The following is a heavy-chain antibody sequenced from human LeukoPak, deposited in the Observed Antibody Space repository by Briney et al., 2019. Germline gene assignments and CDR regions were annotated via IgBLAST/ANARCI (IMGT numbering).Heavy chain of an antibody. Sequence: SENLSLTCAVYGGSFSGYYWSWIRQPPGKGLEWIGEINHSGSTNYNPSLKSRVTISVDTSKNQFSLKLSSVTAADTAVYYCARRLLWFGELSYMDVWGKGTTVTISS. CDR3: ARRLLWFGELSYMDV. CDR2: INHSGST. D-gene: IGHD3-10*01. J-gene: IGHJ6*03. CDR1: GGSFSGYY. V-gene: IGHV4-34*01.